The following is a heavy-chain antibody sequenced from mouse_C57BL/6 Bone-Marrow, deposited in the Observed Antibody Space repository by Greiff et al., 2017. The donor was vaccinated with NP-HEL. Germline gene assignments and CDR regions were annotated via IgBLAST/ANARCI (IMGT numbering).Heavy chain of an antibody. D-gene: IGHD3-1*01. Sequence: EVQLVESGPELVKPGASVKISCKASGYSFTGYYMNWVKQSPEKSLEWIGEINPSTGGTTYNQKFKAKATLTVDKSSSTAYMQLKSLTSDDSAVYYCAREGLGYWGQGTTLTVSS. CDR1: GYSFTGYY. CDR2: INPSTGGT. V-gene: IGHV1-42*01. J-gene: IGHJ2*01. CDR3: AREGLGY.